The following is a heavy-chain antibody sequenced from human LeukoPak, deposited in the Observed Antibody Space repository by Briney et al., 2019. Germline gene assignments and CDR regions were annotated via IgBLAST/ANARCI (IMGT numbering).Heavy chain of an antibody. CDR3: ARVAMYYDILTGANYYFDY. Sequence: PGGSLRLSCAASGFTFSSYAMSWVRQALGKGLEWVSAISGSGGGTYYADSVKGRFTISRDNSKNTLYLQMNSLRAEDTAVYYCARVAMYYDILTGANYYFDYWGQGTLVTVSS. CDR1: GFTFSSYA. D-gene: IGHD3-9*01. V-gene: IGHV3-23*01. CDR2: ISGSGGGT. J-gene: IGHJ4*02.